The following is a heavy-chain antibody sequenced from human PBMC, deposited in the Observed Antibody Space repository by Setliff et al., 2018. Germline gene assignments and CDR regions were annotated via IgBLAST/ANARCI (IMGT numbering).Heavy chain of an antibody. D-gene: IGHD3-10*01. J-gene: IGHJ5*02. CDR1: GYSFSTCW. Sequence: GESLKISCKGSGYSFSTCWIGWVRQMPGKGLEWMGIIYPGDSITRYSPSFQGQVTISVDKSINTAYLQWSSLRASDTAIYYCARHPYYYGSGTYLDNNNRWFDPWGQGALVTVSS. V-gene: IGHV5-51*01. CDR3: ARHPYYYGSGTYLDNNNRWFDP. CDR2: IYPGDSIT.